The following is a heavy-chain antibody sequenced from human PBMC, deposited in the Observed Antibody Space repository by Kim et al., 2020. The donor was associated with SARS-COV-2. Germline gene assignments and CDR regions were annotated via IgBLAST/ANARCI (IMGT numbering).Heavy chain of an antibody. CDR2: ISAYNGNT. D-gene: IGHD4-17*01. CDR3: ARDPDYGGNSGYYYGMDV. Sequence: ASVKVSCKASGYTFTSYGISWVRQAPGQGLEWMGWISAYNGNTNYAQKLQGRVTMTTDTSTSTAYMELRSLRSDDTAVYYCARDPDYGGNSGYYYGMDVWGQGTTVTVSS. V-gene: IGHV1-18*01. CDR1: GYTFTSYG. J-gene: IGHJ6*02.